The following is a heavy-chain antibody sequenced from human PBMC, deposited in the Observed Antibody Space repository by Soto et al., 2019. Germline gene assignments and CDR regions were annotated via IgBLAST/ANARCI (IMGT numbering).Heavy chain of an antibody. J-gene: IGHJ4*02. CDR1: GFTFSSYG. CDR3: AKDPRGAAAGG. V-gene: IGHV3-30*18. Sequence: QVQLVESGGGVVQPGRSLRLSCAASGFTFSSYGMHWVRQAPGRGLEWVAVISYDGSNKYYADSVKGRFTISRDNSKNTLYLQMNSLRAEDTAVYYCAKDPRGAAAGGWGQRTLVTVSS. CDR2: ISYDGSNK. D-gene: IGHD6-13*01.